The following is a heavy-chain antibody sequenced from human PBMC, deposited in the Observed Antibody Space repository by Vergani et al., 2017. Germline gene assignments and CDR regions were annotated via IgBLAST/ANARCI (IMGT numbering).Heavy chain of an antibody. Sequence: EVQLVESGGGLVQPGRSLRLSCTASGFTFGDYAMSWFRQAPGKGLEWVGCIRSKAYGGTTEYAASVKGRFTISRDDSKSIAYLQMNSLKTEDTAVYYCTRDLFVSHTFGVVVLANSFDYWGQGTLVTVSS. CDR1: GFTFGDYA. CDR2: IRSKAYGGTT. J-gene: IGHJ4*02. V-gene: IGHV3-49*03. CDR3: TRDLFVSHTFGVVVLANSFDY. D-gene: IGHD3-3*01.